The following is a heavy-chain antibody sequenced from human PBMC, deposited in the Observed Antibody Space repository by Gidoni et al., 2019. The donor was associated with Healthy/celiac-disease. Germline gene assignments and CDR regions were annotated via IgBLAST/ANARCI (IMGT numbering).Heavy chain of an antibody. CDR3: ARASPISSGWNY. D-gene: IGHD6-19*01. V-gene: IGHV3-21*01. CDR2: ISSSSSYI. Sequence: EVQLVESGGGLVKPGGSLRLSCAASGFTFSSYSMNWVRQAPGKGLEWVSSISSSSSYIYYADSVKGRFTISRDNAKNSLYLQMNSLRAEDTAVYYCARASPISSGWNYWGQGTLVTVSS. CDR1: GFTFSSYS. J-gene: IGHJ4*02.